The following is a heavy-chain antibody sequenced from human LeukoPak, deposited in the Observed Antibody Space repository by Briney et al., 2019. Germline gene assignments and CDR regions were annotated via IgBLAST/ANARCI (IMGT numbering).Heavy chain of an antibody. CDR1: GGSISSSNW. J-gene: IGHJ4*02. CDR2: VYHSGST. Sequence: SETLSLTCAVSGGSISSSNWWSWVRQPPGKGLEWIGEVYHSGSTNYNPSLKSRVTISVDTSKNQFSLKLSSVTAADTAVYYCARDIGGSSDYWGQGTLVTVSS. D-gene: IGHD3-10*01. V-gene: IGHV4-4*02. CDR3: ARDIGGSSDY.